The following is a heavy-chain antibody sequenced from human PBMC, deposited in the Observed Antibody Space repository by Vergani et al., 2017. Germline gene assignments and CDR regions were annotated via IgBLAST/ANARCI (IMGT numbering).Heavy chain of an antibody. CDR1: GFTFNQYG. J-gene: IGHJ1*01. CDR2: TWYDGNNK. V-gene: IGHV3-33*01. CDR3: ATKSXGTPGCQIGYFRE. D-gene: IGHD1-1*01. Sequence: QVQLVESGGGVVQPGRSLRLSCAASGFTFNQYGMHWVRQAPGKGLEWVAVTWYDGNNKQYADSVKGRFTISRDNSKSTLYLQMNSLRTEDTAVYYCATKSXGTPGCQIGYFREWGQGTLVTVSS.